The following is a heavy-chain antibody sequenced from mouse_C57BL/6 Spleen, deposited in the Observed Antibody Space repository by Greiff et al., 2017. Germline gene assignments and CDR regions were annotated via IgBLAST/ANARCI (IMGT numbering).Heavy chain of an antibody. V-gene: IGHV1-26*01. Sequence: EVKLQQSGPELVKPGASVKISCKASGYTFTDYYMNWVKQSHGKSLEWIGDINPNNGGTSYNQKFKGKATLTVDKSSSTAYMELRSLTSEDSAVYYCASYDGSFAYWGQGTLVTVSA. CDR2: INPNNGGT. D-gene: IGHD2-3*01. CDR1: GYTFTDYY. CDR3: ASYDGSFAY. J-gene: IGHJ3*01.